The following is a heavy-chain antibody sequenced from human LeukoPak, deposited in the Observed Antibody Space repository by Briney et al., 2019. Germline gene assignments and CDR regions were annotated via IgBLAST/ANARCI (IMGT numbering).Heavy chain of an antibody. CDR1: GDSISSGDYY. D-gene: IGHD3-10*01. CDR2: IYYSGST. V-gene: IGHV4-30-4*01. J-gene: IGHJ5*02. Sequence: PSQTLSLTCTVSGDSISSGDYYWSWIRQPPGKGLEWIGYIYYSGSTYYNPSLKSRVTISVDTSKNQFSLKLSSVTAADTAVYYCARGVTMVRGVIADWFDPWGQGTLVTVSS. CDR3: ARGVTMVRGVIADWFDP.